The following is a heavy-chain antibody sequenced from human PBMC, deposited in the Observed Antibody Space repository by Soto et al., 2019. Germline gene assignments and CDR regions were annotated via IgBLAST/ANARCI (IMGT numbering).Heavy chain of an antibody. CDR2: ISSDGSNK. V-gene: IGHV3-30*03. Sequence: QVQLVESGGGVVQPGRSLRLSCAASGFIFSSCGMHWVRQAPGKGLEWMALISSDGSNKWYTNSVKGRFTISRDNSKNTLYLHMNSLRAEDTALYYCVRETGPGRLDFWSGYFDYWGQGTLVTVSS. CDR1: GFIFSSCG. J-gene: IGHJ4*02. CDR3: VRETGPGRLDFWSGYFDY. D-gene: IGHD3-3*01.